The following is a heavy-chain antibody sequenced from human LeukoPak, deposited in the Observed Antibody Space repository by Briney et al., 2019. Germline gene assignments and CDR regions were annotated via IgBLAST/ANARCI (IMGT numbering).Heavy chain of an antibody. CDR3: ATASRSPGQQLGSYYYYGMDV. D-gene: IGHD6-13*01. CDR1: GYTLTELS. CDR2: FDPEDGET. J-gene: IGHJ6*02. Sequence: ASVKVSCKASGYTLTELSMHWVRQAPGKGLEWMGGFDPEDGETIYAQKFQGRVTMTEDTSTDTAYMELSSLRSEDTAVYYCATASRSPGQQLGSYYYYGMDVWGQGTTVTVSS. V-gene: IGHV1-24*01.